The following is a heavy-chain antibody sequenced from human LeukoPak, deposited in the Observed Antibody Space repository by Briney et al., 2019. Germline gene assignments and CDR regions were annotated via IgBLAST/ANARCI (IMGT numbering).Heavy chain of an antibody. D-gene: IGHD3-22*01. CDR2: IYYSGST. Sequence: SETLSLTCTVSGGSISSGDYYWIWIRQPPGKGLEWIGYIYYSGSTYYNPSLKSRVTISVDTSKNQFSLKLSSVTAADTAVYYCARVSHYDSSGYYYFDYWGQGTLVTVSS. CDR1: GGSISSGDYY. V-gene: IGHV4-30-4*08. CDR3: ARVSHYDSSGYYYFDY. J-gene: IGHJ4*02.